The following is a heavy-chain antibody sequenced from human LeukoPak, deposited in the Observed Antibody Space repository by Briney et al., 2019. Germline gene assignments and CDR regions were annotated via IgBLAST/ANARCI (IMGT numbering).Heavy chain of an antibody. V-gene: IGHV2-5*02. CDR1: GFSLSTSGVG. Sequence: SGPTLVKPTQTLTLTCAFSGFSLSTSGVGVGWIRQPPGKALEWLALIYWDDDKRYSPSLTSRLTITKDTSKNQVVLTMTNMDPVDTATYYCAHIRYDYTRLDYWGQGTLVTVSS. CDR2: IYWDDDK. J-gene: IGHJ4*02. D-gene: IGHD4-11*01. CDR3: AHIRYDYTRLDY.